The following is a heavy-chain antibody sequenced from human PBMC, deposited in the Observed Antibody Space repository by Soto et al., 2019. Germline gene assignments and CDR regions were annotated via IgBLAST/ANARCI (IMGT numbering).Heavy chain of an antibody. Sequence: GGSLRLSCSASGFNFRNYAMHWVRQAPGKGLEYVSSISTNGGSTDYADSVKGRFTISRDNSKNTVYLQMSSLRAEDTAVYYCVKGEYYYDSSGYYPFDYWGQGTLVTVSS. J-gene: IGHJ4*02. CDR1: GFNFRNYA. V-gene: IGHV3-64D*06. D-gene: IGHD3-22*01. CDR2: ISTNGGST. CDR3: VKGEYYYDSSGYYPFDY.